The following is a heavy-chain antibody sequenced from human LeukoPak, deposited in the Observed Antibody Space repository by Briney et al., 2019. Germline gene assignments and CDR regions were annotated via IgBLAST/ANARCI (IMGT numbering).Heavy chain of an antibody. J-gene: IGHJ3*02. V-gene: IGHV3-23*01. D-gene: IGHD3-22*01. CDR2: ISGSGGST. CDR1: GFTFSSYA. CDR3: AKFRTVGYYYDSSGYSPEAFDI. Sequence: PGGSLRLSCAASGFTFSSYAMSWVRQAPGKGLEWVSAISGSGGSTYYADSVKGRFTISRDNSKNTLYLQMNGLRAEDTAVYYCAKFRTVGYYYDSSGYSPEAFDIWGQGTMVTVSS.